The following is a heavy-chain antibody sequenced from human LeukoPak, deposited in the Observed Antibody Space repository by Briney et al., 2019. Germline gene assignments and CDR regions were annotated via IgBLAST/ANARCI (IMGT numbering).Heavy chain of an antibody. CDR1: GFTFSSYW. J-gene: IGHJ6*03. Sequence: GGSLRLSCAASGFTFSSYWMSWVRQAPGKGLEWVANIKQDGSEKYYVDSVKGRFTISRDNAKNSLYLQMNSLRAEDTAVYYCAREESGYSSSWTSPPVGYYYYYMDVWGKGTTVTVSS. CDR3: AREESGYSSSWTSPPVGYYYYYMDV. D-gene: IGHD6-13*01. V-gene: IGHV3-7*01. CDR2: IKQDGSEK.